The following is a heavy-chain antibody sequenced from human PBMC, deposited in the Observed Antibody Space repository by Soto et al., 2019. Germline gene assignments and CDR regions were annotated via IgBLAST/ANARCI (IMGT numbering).Heavy chain of an antibody. D-gene: IGHD3-10*01. CDR2: INVEYGNT. Sequence: QVQLVQSGAEVKKPGASVKVSCKASGYTFTNHAITWVRQAPGQGLEWMGWINVEYGNTNYAQKLQGRVTMTTDTSTSTAYMELRSLRSDDTAVYYCARGGFGPNIDYWGQGTLVTVSS. CDR1: GYTFTNHA. V-gene: IGHV1-18*01. CDR3: ARGGFGPNIDY. J-gene: IGHJ4*02.